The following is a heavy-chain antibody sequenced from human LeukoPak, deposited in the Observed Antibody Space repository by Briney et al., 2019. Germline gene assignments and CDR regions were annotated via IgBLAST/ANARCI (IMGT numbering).Heavy chain of an antibody. CDR1: GFTFSSYE. J-gene: IGHJ4*02. CDR3: ARGGWEGGYDAYYFDY. Sequence: GGSLRLSCAPFGFTFSSYEMNWVRQAPGKGLEWVSYIGSSGSPIYYADSVKGRFTISRDNPKNSLYLQMNSLRVEDTAVYYCARGGWEGGYDAYYFDYWGQGALVTVSS. V-gene: IGHV3-48*03. CDR2: IGSSGSPI. D-gene: IGHD5-12*01.